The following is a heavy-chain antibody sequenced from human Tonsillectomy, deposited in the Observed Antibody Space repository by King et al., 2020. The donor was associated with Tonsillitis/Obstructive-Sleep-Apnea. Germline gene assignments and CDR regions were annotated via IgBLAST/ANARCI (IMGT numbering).Heavy chain of an antibody. CDR3: PREYLRFLDY. CDR2: INYSGST. Sequence: QLQESGPGLVKPLETLSLTCTVSGGSISSSSFYWGWIRQPPGKGLEWIGSINYSGSTYYNPSLESRVSISVDTSKNEFSLKLSSVTAADTAVCYFPREYLRFLDYWGQGTLVTVSS. CDR1: GGSISSSSFY. D-gene: IGHD3-3*01. V-gene: IGHV4-39*01. J-gene: IGHJ4*02.